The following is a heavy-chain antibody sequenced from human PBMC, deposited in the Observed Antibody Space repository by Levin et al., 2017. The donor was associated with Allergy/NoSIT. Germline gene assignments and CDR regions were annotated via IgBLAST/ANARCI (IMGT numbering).Heavy chain of an antibody. V-gene: IGHV2-70*04. CDR1: GFSLSTSKMR. J-gene: IGHJ4*02. Sequence: SGPTLVKPTQTLTLTCTFSGFSLSTSKMRVSWVRQPPGKALEWLARIGWDDDKFYSTSLKTRLSISKDSSKNQVVLTMTNMDPVDTATYFCARDIAPGDTGFDYWGQGTLVTVSS. D-gene: IGHD6-13*01. CDR2: IGWDDDK. CDR3: ARDIAPGDTGFDY.